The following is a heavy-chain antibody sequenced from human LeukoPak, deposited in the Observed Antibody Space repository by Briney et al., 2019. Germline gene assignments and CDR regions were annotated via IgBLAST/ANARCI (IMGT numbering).Heavy chain of an antibody. Sequence: PGGSLRLSCAASGFTFSSYEMNWVRQAPGKGLEWVSYISSSGSTIYYADSVKGRFTISRDNAKNSLYLQMNSLRAEDTGVYYCASRSVYGDYGGDYWGQGTLVTVSS. J-gene: IGHJ4*02. D-gene: IGHD4-17*01. CDR3: ASRSVYGDYGGDY. V-gene: IGHV3-48*03. CDR1: GFTFSSYE. CDR2: ISSSGSTI.